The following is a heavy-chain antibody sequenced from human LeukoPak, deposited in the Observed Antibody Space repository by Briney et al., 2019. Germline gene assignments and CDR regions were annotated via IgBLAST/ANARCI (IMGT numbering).Heavy chain of an antibody. CDR2: IQQDGSKT. Sequence: PGGSLRLSCAASGFTFSDYWMSWVRQAPGKGLEWVANIQQDGSKTYYVDSVKGRFTISRDNAKNSLHLQMSTLRAEDTAIYYCARRRYYDGSAYQDLDYWGQGTLVTVSS. J-gene: IGHJ4*02. CDR1: GFTFSDYW. D-gene: IGHD3-22*01. CDR3: ARRRYYDGSAYQDLDY. V-gene: IGHV3-7*05.